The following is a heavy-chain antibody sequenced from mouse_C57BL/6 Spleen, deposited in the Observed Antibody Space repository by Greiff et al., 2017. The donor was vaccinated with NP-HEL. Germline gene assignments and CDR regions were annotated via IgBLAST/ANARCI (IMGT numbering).Heavy chain of an antibody. CDR3: ARWGGYYVDY. D-gene: IGHD1-1*02. CDR2: IDPSDSYT. V-gene: IGHV1-69*01. J-gene: IGHJ2*01. Sequence: QVQLQQSGAELVMPGASVKLSCKASGYTFANYWIHWVKQRPGQGLEWIGEIDPSDSYTNYNQNFKGKSTLTVDTSSSTAYMQRSSLTSEDSSVYYCARWGGYYVDYWGQGTTLTVSS. CDR1: GYTFANYW.